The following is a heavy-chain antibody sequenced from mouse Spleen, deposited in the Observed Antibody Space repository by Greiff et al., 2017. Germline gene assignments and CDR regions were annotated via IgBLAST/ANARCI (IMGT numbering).Heavy chain of an antibody. CDR3: GRAGDYNDSSSYAMDY. CDR2: INPDNGDT. D-gene: IGHD1-1*01. Sequence: EVKLQESGPELVKPGASVKISCKASGYSFTGYFMNWVKQSHGKSLEWIGRINPDNGDTFYNQKFKGKATLTVDKSSSTAHMELLSLTSEDSAVYYCGRAGDYNDSSSYAMDYWGQGTSVTVSS. V-gene: IGHV1-37*01. J-gene: IGHJ4*01. CDR1: GYSFTGYF.